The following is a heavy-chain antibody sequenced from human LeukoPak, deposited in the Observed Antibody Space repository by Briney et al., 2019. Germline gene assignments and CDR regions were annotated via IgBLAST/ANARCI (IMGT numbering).Heavy chain of an antibody. D-gene: IGHD4-17*01. Sequence: GGSLRLSCAASGFTFNNYGMSWVRQAPGKGLKWVSTISGSGGDTYYADSLKGRFTISRDNSKNTLYLQMNSLRAEDTAVYYCVRTSKYGDSGYWGQGTLVTVSS. CDR1: GFTFNNYG. J-gene: IGHJ4*02. CDR2: ISGSGGDT. CDR3: VRTSKYGDSGY. V-gene: IGHV3-23*01.